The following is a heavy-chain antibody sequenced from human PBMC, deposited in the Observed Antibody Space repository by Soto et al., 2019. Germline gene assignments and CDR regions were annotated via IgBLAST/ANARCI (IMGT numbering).Heavy chain of an antibody. CDR2: IIPFFGTA. Sequence: QVQLVQSGAEVKKTGSSVKVSCKTSGGTFSTFGISLVRQAPGQGLEWMGGIIPFFGTAEYSQKVEDRITITADESTNTVYMDLRSLTSEDTAIYYCARTAPMDAGDKYYYDFWGQGALVTVSS. CDR1: GGTFSTFG. D-gene: IGHD3-16*01. CDR3: ARTAPMDAGDKYYYDF. J-gene: IGHJ4*02. V-gene: IGHV1-69*01.